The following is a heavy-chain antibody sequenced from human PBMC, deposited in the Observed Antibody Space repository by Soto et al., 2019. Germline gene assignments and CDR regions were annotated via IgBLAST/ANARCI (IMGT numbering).Heavy chain of an antibody. V-gene: IGHV1-3*01. J-gene: IGHJ4*02. Sequence: QVQLVQSGAEVKKPGASVKVSCKASGYTFTSYAMHWVRQAPGQRLEWMGWINAGNGNTKYSQKFQGRVTITRDTAASTAYMELTSLRSEDTAVYYCARSSGYYDVDYWGQGTLVTVSS. CDR3: ARSSGYYDVDY. CDR1: GYTFTSYA. CDR2: INAGNGNT. D-gene: IGHD3-22*01.